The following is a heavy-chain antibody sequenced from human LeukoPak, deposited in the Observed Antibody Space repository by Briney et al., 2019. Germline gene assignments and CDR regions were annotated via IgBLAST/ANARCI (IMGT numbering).Heavy chain of an antibody. CDR2: IYYSGST. D-gene: IGHD4-23*01. CDR1: GYSISSGYY. J-gene: IGHJ1*01. V-gene: IGHV4-61*01. CDR3: ARGDSTVTPKYFQY. Sequence: PSETLSLTCTVSGYSISSGYYWGWIRQPPGKGLEWIGYIYYSGSTNYNPSLKSRVTISLDTSKNQFSLKLSSVTAADTAVYYCARGDSTVTPKYFQYWGQGTLVTVSS.